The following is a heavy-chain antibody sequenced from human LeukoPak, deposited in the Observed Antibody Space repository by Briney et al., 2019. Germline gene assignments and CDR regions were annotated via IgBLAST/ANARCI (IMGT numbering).Heavy chain of an antibody. CDR3: ARPSGMGPAFDI. D-gene: IGHD1-1*01. Sequence: SETLSLTCTISSASVSSYYWSWIRQPPGKGLEWIWYIYHSGSTNYNPSLKSRVTISLDTSKNLFSLKLSSVTAADTAVYYCARPSGMGPAFDIWGQGTMVTVSS. V-gene: IGHV4-59*08. CDR2: IYHSGST. CDR1: SASVSSYY. J-gene: IGHJ3*02.